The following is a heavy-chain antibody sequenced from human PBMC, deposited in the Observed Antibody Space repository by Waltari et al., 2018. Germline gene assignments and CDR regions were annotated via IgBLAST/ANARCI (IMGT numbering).Heavy chain of an antibody. D-gene: IGHD6-13*01. CDR2: RKEDGNGK. V-gene: IGHV3-7*01. CDR3: ARDRRYSSSWYLPFNY. Sequence: EVQLVEAGGGLVQPGGSLRLSCAASGFTFSSYWMSWVRQAPGKGPEWVANRKEDGNGKYYVESVTGRFTSSRANAKNSLYLQMNSLRAEDTAVYYCARDRRYSSSWYLPFNYWGQGTLVTVSS. J-gene: IGHJ4*02. CDR1: GFTFSSYW.